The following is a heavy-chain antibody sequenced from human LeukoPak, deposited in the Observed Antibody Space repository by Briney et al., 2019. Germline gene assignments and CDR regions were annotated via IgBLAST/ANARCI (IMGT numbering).Heavy chain of an antibody. Sequence: SETLSLTCSVSGRSISNYYWSWIRQPPGKGLEWIGYIYYSGSTNYNPSLKSRVTISLDTSKNQFSLKLSSVTAADTALYYCARDSGGNYGSIDYWGQGTLVTVSS. CDR2: IYYSGST. CDR1: GRSISNYY. D-gene: IGHD4-11*01. V-gene: IGHV4-59*01. CDR3: ARDSGGNYGSIDY. J-gene: IGHJ4*02.